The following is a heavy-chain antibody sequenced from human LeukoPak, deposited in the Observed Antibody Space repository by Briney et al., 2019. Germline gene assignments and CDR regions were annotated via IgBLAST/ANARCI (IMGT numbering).Heavy chain of an antibody. V-gene: IGHV3-23*01. CDR1: GFTFSSYA. D-gene: IGHD5-24*01. J-gene: IGHJ4*02. CDR3: AKDFSSRATILVDY. CDR2: SGSGGST. Sequence: GGSLRLSCAASGFTFSSYAMNWVRQAPGKGLEWVSGSGSGGSTYYADSVKGRFTISRDNSKNTTYLQMNSLRAEDTAIYYCAKDFSSRATILVDYWGQGTLVTVSS.